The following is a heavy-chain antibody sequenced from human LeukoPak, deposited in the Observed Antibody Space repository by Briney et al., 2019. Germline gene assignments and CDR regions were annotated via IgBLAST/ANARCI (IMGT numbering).Heavy chain of an antibody. CDR2: ISDRGDST. CDR3: ARGEDAFDI. CDR1: GFSLTTYA. Sequence: PGGSLRLSCAASGFSLTTYAMGWVRQAPGKGLEWVSVISDRGDSTYYADSVKGRFTISRDNAKNSLYLQMNSLRAEDTAVYYCARGEDAFDIWGQGTMVTVSS. J-gene: IGHJ3*02. V-gene: IGHV3-23*01.